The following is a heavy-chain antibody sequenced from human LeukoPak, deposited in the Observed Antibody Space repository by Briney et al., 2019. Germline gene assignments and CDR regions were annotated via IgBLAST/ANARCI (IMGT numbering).Heavy chain of an antibody. CDR3: AGQYDSSGYWYYFDY. Sequence: PSETLSLTCTVSGGSISSDYWSWIRQPPGKGLEWIGYIYYSGSTNYNPSLYYSGSTNYNPSLKSRVTISLDTSKNQFSLKLSSVTVADTAVYYCAGQYDSSGYWYYFDYWGQGTLVTVSS. CDR1: GGSISSDY. D-gene: IGHD3-22*01. J-gene: IGHJ4*02. CDR2: IYYSGSTNYNPSLYYSGST. V-gene: IGHV4-59*08.